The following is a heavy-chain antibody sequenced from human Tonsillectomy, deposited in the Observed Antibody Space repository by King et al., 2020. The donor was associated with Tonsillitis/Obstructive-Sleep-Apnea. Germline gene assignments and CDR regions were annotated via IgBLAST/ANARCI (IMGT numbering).Heavy chain of an antibody. CDR2: INSDGSST. V-gene: IGHV3-74*01. Sequence: VQLVESGGGLVQPGGSLRLSCAASGFTFSSYWIHWVRQAPGKGLVWVSRINSDGSSTSYADSVKGRFTISRDNAKNTLYLQMNSLRAEDTAVYYCARDRYDSSGYYGNWFDPWGQGTLVTVSS. D-gene: IGHD3-22*01. J-gene: IGHJ5*02. CDR3: ARDRYDSSGYYGNWFDP. CDR1: GFTFSSYW.